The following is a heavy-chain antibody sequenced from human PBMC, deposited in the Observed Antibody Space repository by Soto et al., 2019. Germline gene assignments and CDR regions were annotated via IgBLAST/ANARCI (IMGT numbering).Heavy chain of an antibody. Sequence: SEPLSLTYTVYGGSISSSSYYWGWIRQPPGKGLEWIGSIYYSGSTYYNPSLKSRVTISVDTSKNQFSLKLSSVTAADTAVYYCAAVGWELRWGPWGQGTLVTVSS. CDR2: IYYSGST. J-gene: IGHJ5*02. CDR1: GGSISSSSYY. CDR3: AAVGWELRWGP. D-gene: IGHD1-26*01. V-gene: IGHV4-39*01.